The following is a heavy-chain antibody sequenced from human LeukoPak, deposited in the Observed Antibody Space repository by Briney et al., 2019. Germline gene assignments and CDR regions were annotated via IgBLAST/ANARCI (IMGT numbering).Heavy chain of an antibody. CDR3: TGPVLGASAS. D-gene: IGHD1-26*01. Sequence: PGGSLRLSCAASGLTITSYTMNWVRQAPGKGLEGGSFISSSGSGSIIYYADSVNRRFTISRDNAKNSLYLQMNSLRAEDTAVYYCTGPVLGASASWGQGTLVTVPS. CDR1: GLTITSYT. V-gene: IGHV3-48*04. J-gene: IGHJ5*02. CDR2: ISSSGSGSII.